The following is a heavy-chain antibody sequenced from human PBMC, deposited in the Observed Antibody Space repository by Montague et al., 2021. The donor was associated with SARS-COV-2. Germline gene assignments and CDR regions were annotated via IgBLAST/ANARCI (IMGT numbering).Heavy chain of an antibody. V-gene: IGHV4-59*11. CDR2: IYYSGGI. CDR3: ARAVSVRRAVNWFDP. D-gene: IGHD3-10*01. Sequence: SETLSLICTVSGGSMSDHYWAWIRQPPGKGLEWLAYIYYSGGINSNAPLKSRVTMSVDTSKNQFSLKLTSVTAADTAVYYCARAVSVRRAVNWFDPWGQGTLVTVSS. CDR1: GGSMSDHY. J-gene: IGHJ5*02.